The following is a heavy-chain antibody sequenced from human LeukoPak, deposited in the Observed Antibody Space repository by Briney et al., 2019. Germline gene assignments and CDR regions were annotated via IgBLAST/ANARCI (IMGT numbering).Heavy chain of an antibody. CDR2: IYYSGST. Sequence: PSETLSLTCTVSGGSMSSYYWSWIRQPPGKGLEWIGYIYYSGSTKYNPSLKSRVTISVDTSKNQFSLELSSVTAADTAVFYCARGFYDVLTGYPYYFDYWGQGILVTVSS. D-gene: IGHD3-9*01. CDR3: ARGFYDVLTGYPYYFDY. CDR1: GGSMSSYY. V-gene: IGHV4-59*08. J-gene: IGHJ4*02.